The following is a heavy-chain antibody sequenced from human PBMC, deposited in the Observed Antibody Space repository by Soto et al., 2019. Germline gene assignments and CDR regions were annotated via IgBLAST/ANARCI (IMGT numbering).Heavy chain of an antibody. CDR2: ISGSGGST. CDR3: XXXXXXXXXXXXLAH. Sequence: EVQLLESGGGLVQPGGSLRLSCAASGFTFSNYAIHWVRQGPGKGLEXVXVISGSGGSTYYADSVKGRFTISRDNXXXXXXXXXXXXXXXXXXXXXXXXXXXXXXXXXXLAHWGQGTLVTVSS. CDR1: GFTFSNYA. V-gene: IGHV3-23*01. J-gene: IGHJ1*01.